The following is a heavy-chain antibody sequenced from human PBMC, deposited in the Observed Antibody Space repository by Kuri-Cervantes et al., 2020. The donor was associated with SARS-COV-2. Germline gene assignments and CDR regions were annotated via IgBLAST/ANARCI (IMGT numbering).Heavy chain of an antibody. Sequence: GGSLRLSCAASGFTFSSYAMHRVRQAPVKGLEWVAVISYDGSKKYYADSVKGRFTISRENSKNTLYLQMNSLRPEDTAVYYCAWSGGWGPHPYYYYYGMDVWGQGTTVTVSS. J-gene: IGHJ6*02. CDR3: AWSGGWGPHPYYYYYGMDV. CDR1: GFTFSSYA. D-gene: IGHD3-16*01. V-gene: IGHV3-30-3*01. CDR2: ISYDGSKK.